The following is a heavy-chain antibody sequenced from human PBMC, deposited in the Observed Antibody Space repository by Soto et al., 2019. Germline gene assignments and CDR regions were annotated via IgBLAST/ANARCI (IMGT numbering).Heavy chain of an antibody. CDR3: ARARTERGWNDDPFLFDY. Sequence: SVKISCKASGGTFSTYVITWVRQAPGQGLEWMGGIIPIFGTANYAQKFQGRVKITADKSTSTAYMDLSSLRSEDTAVYYCARARTERGWNDDPFLFDYWRKGTLVTVSS. J-gene: IGHJ4*02. D-gene: IGHD1-1*01. V-gene: IGHV1-69*06. CDR1: GGTFSTYV. CDR2: IIPIFGTA.